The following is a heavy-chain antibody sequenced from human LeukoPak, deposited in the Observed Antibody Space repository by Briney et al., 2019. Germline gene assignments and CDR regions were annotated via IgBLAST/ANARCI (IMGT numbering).Heavy chain of an antibody. CDR1: GFTFSSYG. V-gene: IGHV3-30*02. D-gene: IGHD3-16*01. J-gene: IGHJ6*02. CDR2: IRYDGSNK. CDR3: ATSPYRLGYYYYGMDV. Sequence: PGGSLRLSCAASGFTFSSYGMHWVRQAPGKGLEWVAFIRYDGSNKYYADSVKGRFTISRDNSKNTLYLQMNSLRAEDTAVYYCATSPYRLGYYYYGMDVWGQGTTVTVSS.